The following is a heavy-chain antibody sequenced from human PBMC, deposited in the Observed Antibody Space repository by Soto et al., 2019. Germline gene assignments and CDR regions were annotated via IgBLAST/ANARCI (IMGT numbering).Heavy chain of an antibody. V-gene: IGHV4-39*01. CDR3: ARHDGIVVVPAAAGIDY. D-gene: IGHD2-2*01. CDR2: IYYSGST. J-gene: IGHJ4*02. CDR1: GGSISSSSYY. Sequence: SETLSLTCTVSGGSISSSSYYWGWIRQPPGKGLEWIGSIYYSGSTYYNPSLKSRVTISVDTSKNQFSLKLSSVTAADTAVYYCARHDGIVVVPAAAGIDYWGQGTLVTVSS.